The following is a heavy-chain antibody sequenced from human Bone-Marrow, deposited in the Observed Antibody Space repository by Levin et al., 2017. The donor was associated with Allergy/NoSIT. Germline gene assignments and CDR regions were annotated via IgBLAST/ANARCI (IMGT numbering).Heavy chain of an antibody. J-gene: IGHJ4*02. V-gene: IGHV3-23*01. CDR2: FSGSVGST. Sequence: PGGSLRLSCAVSGFSFSSYAMTWVRQAPGKGLEWVSVFSGSVGSTYYANSVKGRFTISRDNSKNTLYLQMNSLRAEDTAIYYCAKSRTGIEFYFDSWGQGTLVTVSS. CDR1: GFSFSSYA. CDR3: AKSRTGIEFYFDS. D-gene: IGHD1/OR15-1a*01.